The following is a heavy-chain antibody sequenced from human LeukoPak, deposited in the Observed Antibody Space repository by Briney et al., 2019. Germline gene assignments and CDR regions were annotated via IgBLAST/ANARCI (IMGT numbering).Heavy chain of an antibody. Sequence: ASVKVSCKASGGTFSSYAISWVRRAPGQGLEWMGGIIPIFGTANYAQKFQGRVTITADESTSTAYMELSSLRSEDTAVYYCARDYPPDSWYGDAFDIWGQGTMVTVSS. J-gene: IGHJ3*02. V-gene: IGHV1-69*13. CDR2: IIPIFGTA. D-gene: IGHD6-13*01. CDR1: GGTFSSYA. CDR3: ARDYPPDSWYGDAFDI.